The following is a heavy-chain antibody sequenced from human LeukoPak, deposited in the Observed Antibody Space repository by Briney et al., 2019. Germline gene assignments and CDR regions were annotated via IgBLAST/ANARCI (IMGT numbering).Heavy chain of an antibody. Sequence: SETLSLTCTASGGSISSSNDYWGWIRRAPGKGLEWIGSVYSSGSSLYNPSLRSRVTVSVDTSKNQFFLRLSSVTAADTAVYSCASRPPNLNWSAPGGRGPLVTVSS. V-gene: IGHV4-39*01. CDR2: VYSSGSS. J-gene: IGHJ5*02. CDR3: ASRPPNLNWSAP. CDR1: GGSISSSNDY. D-gene: IGHD1-1*01.